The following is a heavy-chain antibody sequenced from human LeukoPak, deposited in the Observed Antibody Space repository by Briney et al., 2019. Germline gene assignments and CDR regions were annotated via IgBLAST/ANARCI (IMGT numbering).Heavy chain of an antibody. V-gene: IGHV3-74*01. Sequence: GGSLRLSCAASGFTFSSYWMHWFRQAPGKGLVWVSRINSDGSSTSYADSVKGRFTISRDNAKNTLYLQMNSLRAEDTAVYYCARDQIYCTGGYCYFDYWGQGTLVTVSS. J-gene: IGHJ4*02. CDR2: INSDGSST. CDR3: ARDQIYCTGGYCYFDY. D-gene: IGHD2-8*02. CDR1: GFTFSSYW.